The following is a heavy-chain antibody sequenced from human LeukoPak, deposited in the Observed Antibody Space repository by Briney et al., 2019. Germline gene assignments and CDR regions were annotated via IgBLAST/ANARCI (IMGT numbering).Heavy chain of an antibody. V-gene: IGHV1-69*04. D-gene: IGHD2-21*01. CDR3: ASSQDVYCGGDCYKDAFDI. CDR1: GYTFTSYD. J-gene: IGHJ3*02. CDR2: INPILGIA. Sequence: GASVKVSCKASGYTFTSYDINWVRQAPGQGLEWMGRINPILGIANYAQKFQGRVTITADKSTSTAYMELSSLRSEDTAVYYCASSQDVYCGGDCYKDAFDIWGQGTMVTVSS.